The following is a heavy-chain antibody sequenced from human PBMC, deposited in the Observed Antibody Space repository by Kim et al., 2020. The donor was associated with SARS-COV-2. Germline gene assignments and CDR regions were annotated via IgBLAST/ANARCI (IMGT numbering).Heavy chain of an antibody. J-gene: IGHJ4*02. CDR3: ARGLSSRGFLEWLFASPDY. CDR2: ISSSSSYI. V-gene: IGHV3-21*01. D-gene: IGHD3-3*01. Sequence: GGSLRLSCAASGFTFSSYSMNWVRQAPGKGLEWVSSISSSSSYIYYADSVKGRFTISRDNAKNSLYLQMNSLRAEDTAVYYCARGLSSRGFLEWLFASPDYWGQGTLVTVSS. CDR1: GFTFSSYS.